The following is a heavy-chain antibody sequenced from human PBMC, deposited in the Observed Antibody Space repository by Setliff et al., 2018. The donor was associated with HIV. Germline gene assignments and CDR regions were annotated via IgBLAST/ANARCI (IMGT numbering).Heavy chain of an antibody. CDR2: ISGSGDST. J-gene: IGHJ5*02. V-gene: IGHV3-23*01. CDR1: GFTFSFHA. CDR3: AKDYTPTFWEYNWFDV. D-gene: IGHD3-16*01. Sequence: GGSLRLSCVASGFTFSFHAMTWVRQAPGKGLEWVSGISGSGDSTFYAHSVKGRFTISRDNSRDTLYLEMNNLRAEDTALYYCAKDYTPTFWEYNWFDVWGQGTQVTVSS.